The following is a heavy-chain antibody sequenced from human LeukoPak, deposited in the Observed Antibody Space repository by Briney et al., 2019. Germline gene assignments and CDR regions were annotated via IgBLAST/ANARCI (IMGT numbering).Heavy chain of an antibody. D-gene: IGHD2-2*01. Sequence: GGSLRLSCAASGFTFDDYAMYWVRQAPGKGLEWVSGISWNSGSIDYADSVKGRFTISRDNAKNSLYLQMNSLRVEDTALYYSAKANYQPLAPNHPYGLDVWGQGTTVTVSS. CDR1: GFTFDDYA. J-gene: IGHJ6*02. CDR2: ISWNSGSI. CDR3: AKANYQPLAPNHPYGLDV. V-gene: IGHV3-9*01.